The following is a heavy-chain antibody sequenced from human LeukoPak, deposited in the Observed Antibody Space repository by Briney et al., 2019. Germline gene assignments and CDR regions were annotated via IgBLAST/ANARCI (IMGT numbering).Heavy chain of an antibody. CDR2: ISTGGSTI. Sequence: GGSLRFSCAASGFTFSDYFMSWIRQAPGKGLEWVSYISTGGSTIYYADSVKGRFTISRDNAKNSLYLQMDSLRAEDTAVYFCARDNDYYYYGMDVWGQGTTVTVSS. CDR1: GFTFSDYF. D-gene: IGHD3-16*01. J-gene: IGHJ6*02. CDR3: ARDNDYYYYGMDV. V-gene: IGHV3-11*01.